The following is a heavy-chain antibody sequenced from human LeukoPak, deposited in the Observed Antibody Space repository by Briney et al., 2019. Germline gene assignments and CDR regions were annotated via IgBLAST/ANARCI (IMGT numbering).Heavy chain of an antibody. J-gene: IGHJ4*02. CDR3: ARSRSRFLEWLSPVGY. CDR2: INPSGGST. V-gene: IGHV1-46*01. D-gene: IGHD3-3*01. CDR1: GYTFTSYY. Sequence: ASVKVSCKASGYTFTSYYMHWVRQAPGQGLEWMGIINPSGGSTSYAQKFQGRVTMTRDTSTSTVHMELSSLRSEDTAVYYCARSRSRFLEWLSPVGYWGQGTLVTVSS.